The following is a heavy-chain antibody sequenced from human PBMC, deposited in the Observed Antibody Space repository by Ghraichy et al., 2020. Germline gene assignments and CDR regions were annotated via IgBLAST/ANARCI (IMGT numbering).Heavy chain of an antibody. J-gene: IGHJ6*02. D-gene: IGHD6-13*01. Sequence: SETLSLTCTVSGGSISSYYWSWIRQPPGKGPEWIGYIYYSGSTNYNPSLKSRVTISVDTSKNQFSLKLSSVTAADTAVYYCARARGIAAAGTRIHYYYYGMDVWGQGTTVTVSS. CDR3: ARARGIAAAGTRIHYYYYGMDV. CDR1: GGSISSYY. V-gene: IGHV4-59*01. CDR2: IYYSGST.